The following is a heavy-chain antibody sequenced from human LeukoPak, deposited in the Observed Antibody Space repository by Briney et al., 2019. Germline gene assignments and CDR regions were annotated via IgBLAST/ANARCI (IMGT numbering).Heavy chain of an antibody. V-gene: IGHV3-23*01. Sequence: GGSLRLSCAASGFPFSTYAMSWVRQAPGKGLEWVSAISGSGGSTYYADSVKGRFTISRGNSKNTLYLQMNSLRAEDTAVYYCAKQRLRRTSVPWFDPWGQGTLVTVSS. CDR2: ISGSGGST. CDR3: AKQRLRRTSVPWFDP. D-gene: IGHD6-25*01. J-gene: IGHJ5*02. CDR1: GFPFSTYA.